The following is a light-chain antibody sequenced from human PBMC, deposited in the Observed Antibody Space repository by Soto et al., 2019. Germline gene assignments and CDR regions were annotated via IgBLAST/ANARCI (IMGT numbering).Light chain of an antibody. Sequence: EIVLTQSPGTLSLSPGERATLSCRASPGVTSDFLAWYQQTPGQALRLLIHSASRRAAGIPDRFSGSGSGTDFTLIISKLEPEDFAVYYCQQHGSSPPTFGQGTKLEIK. V-gene: IGKV3-20*01. CDR2: SAS. J-gene: IGKJ2*01. CDR1: PGVTSDF. CDR3: QQHGSSPPT.